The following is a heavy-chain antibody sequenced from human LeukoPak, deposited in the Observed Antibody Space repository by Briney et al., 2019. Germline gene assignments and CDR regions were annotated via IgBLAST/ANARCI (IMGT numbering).Heavy chain of an antibody. CDR3: ARDMAYYDILRGAFDI. D-gene: IGHD3-9*01. CDR2: ISAYNGNT. Sequence: GASVKVSCKASGYTFTSYGISWVRQAPGRGLEWMGWISAYNGNTNYAQKLQGRVTMTTDTSTSTAYMELRSLRSDDTAVYYCARDMAYYDILRGAFDIWGQGTMVTVSS. V-gene: IGHV1-18*01. CDR1: GYTFTSYG. J-gene: IGHJ3*02.